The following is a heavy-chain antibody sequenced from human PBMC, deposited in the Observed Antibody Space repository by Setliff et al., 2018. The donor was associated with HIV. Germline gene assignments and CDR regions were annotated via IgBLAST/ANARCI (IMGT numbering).Heavy chain of an antibody. J-gene: IGHJ4*02. CDR2: IYYTGST. D-gene: IGHD3-10*01. CDR1: GGSISSGGYY. V-gene: IGHV4-31*03. CDR3: ARAPFYYGSGSYQTFDY. Sequence: LSLTCTVSGGSISSGGYYWSWIRQHPGKGLEWIGNIYYTGSTYYNPSLKSRVTISVDTSKNQFSLKLSSVTAADTAVYYCARAPFYYGSGSYQTFDYWGQGTLVTVSS.